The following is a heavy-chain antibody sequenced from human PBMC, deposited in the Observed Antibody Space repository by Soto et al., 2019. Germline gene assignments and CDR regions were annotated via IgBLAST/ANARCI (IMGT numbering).Heavy chain of an antibody. V-gene: IGHV1-2*02. CDR2: INPNSGGT. CDR1: GYTFTGYY. CDR3: ATLLLLRGGYFSMDV. J-gene: IGHJ6*02. D-gene: IGHD2-15*01. Sequence: GGSVKVSCKASGYTFTGYYMHWVRQAPGQGLEWMGWINPNSGGTNYAQKFQGRVTMTRDTSISTAYMDLSRLKSDDTAVYYCATLLLLRGGYFSMDVWGQGTTVTVSS.